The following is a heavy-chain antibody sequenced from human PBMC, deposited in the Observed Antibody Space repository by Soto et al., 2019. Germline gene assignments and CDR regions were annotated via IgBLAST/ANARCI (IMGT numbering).Heavy chain of an antibody. CDR3: ARELQGLYYFDY. V-gene: IGHV1-2*02. Sequence: QVQLVQSGAELKEPGSSVRVSCKASGYTFIDYYLHWVRQAPGQGPEWMGWINPNTGGPMFAQKFQGRGTMTRDTSINTVYMELSRLRSDDTAVYYCARELQGLYYFDYWGQGTLVTVSS. CDR1: GYTFIDYY. D-gene: IGHD2-15*01. J-gene: IGHJ4*02. CDR2: INPNTGGP.